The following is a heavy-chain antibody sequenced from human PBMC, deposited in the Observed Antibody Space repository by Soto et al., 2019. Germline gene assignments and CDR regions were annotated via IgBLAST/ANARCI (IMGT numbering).Heavy chain of an antibody. J-gene: IGHJ4*02. D-gene: IGHD2-15*01. V-gene: IGHV3-23*01. CDR2: ISGSGGST. Sequence: EVQLLESGGGLVQPGGSLRLSCAASGFTFSSYAMSWVRQAPGKGLEWVSAISGSGGSTYYADSVKGRFTISRDNSKNTLYLQMNSLRAEDTAVYYCAKDRAARYCSGGSCYPLFDYLGQGTLVTVSS. CDR1: GFTFSSYA. CDR3: AKDRAARYCSGGSCYPLFDY.